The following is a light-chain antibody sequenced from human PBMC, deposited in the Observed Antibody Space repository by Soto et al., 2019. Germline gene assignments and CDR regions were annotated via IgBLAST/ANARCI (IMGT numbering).Light chain of an antibody. Sequence: DIQMTQSPSSLSASVGDRVIITCRASQSVSSYLAWYRQKPGKAPELLIYAASTLETGVPSRFSGSGSGTEFTLTVSSLQREDVATYYCQQYKRFPLTFGGGTKVEIK. CDR3: QQYKRFPLT. J-gene: IGKJ4*01. CDR2: AAS. V-gene: IGKV1-5*01. CDR1: QSVSSY.